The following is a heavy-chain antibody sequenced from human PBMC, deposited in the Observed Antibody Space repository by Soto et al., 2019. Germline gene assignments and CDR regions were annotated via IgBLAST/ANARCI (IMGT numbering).Heavy chain of an antibody. J-gene: IGHJ5*02. CDR1: GCTFTGYY. Sequence: GASVKVSCKASGCTFTGYYMHWVRQAPGQGLEWMGWINPNSGGTNYAQKFQGRVTMTRDTSISTAYMELSRLRSDDTAVYYCARDPLIVATITSPDWFDPWGQGTLVTVSS. V-gene: IGHV1-2*02. CDR3: ARDPLIVATITSPDWFDP. CDR2: INPNSGGT. D-gene: IGHD5-12*01.